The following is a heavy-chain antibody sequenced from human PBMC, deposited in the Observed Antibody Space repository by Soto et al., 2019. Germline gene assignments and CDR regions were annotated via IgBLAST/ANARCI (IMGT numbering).Heavy chain of an antibody. D-gene: IGHD3-16*01. V-gene: IGHV3-73*01. CDR2: IRSKANSYAT. J-gene: IGHJ6*04. Sequence: PGWSLRLSCAASGFTFSGSAMHLVRQASGKGLEWVGRIRSKANSYATAYAASVKGRFTISRDDSKNTAYLQMNSLKTEDTAVYYCTARGDYDYVNYYGMEVWGKGTKVTVSS. CDR3: TARGDYDYVNYYGMEV. CDR1: GFTFSGSA.